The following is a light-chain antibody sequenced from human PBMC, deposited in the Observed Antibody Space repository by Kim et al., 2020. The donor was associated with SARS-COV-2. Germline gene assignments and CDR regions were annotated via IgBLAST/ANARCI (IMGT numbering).Light chain of an antibody. J-gene: IGLJ3*02. CDR2: NNY. CDR3: AAWDDTLTSGL. Sequence: GQRVTLSCSGSSPNIGSKRVNWYQQFPGTAPKLLIYNNYQRSSGVPDRFSGSKSGTSASLAISGLQSEDEADYYCAAWDDTLTSGLFGGGTQLTVL. V-gene: IGLV1-44*01. CDR1: SPNIGSKR.